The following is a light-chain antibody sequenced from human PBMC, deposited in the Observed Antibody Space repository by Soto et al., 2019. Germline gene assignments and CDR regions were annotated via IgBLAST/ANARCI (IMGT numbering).Light chain of an antibody. Sequence: VMTQSPAFLSVSPGESATLSSRASQSVGINLAWYQQRPGRAPRLVIYGASSRATGFPARFSGSGSGTDFTLTISSLQSEDFAVYYCHQYNFWPGTFGQGTKLEIK. CDR2: GAS. J-gene: IGKJ2*01. V-gene: IGKV3-15*01. CDR3: HQYNFWPGT. CDR1: QSVGIN.